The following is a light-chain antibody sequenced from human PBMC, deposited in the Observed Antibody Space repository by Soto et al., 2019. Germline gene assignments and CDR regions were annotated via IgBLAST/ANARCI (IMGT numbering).Light chain of an antibody. CDR2: TAS. V-gene: IGKV1-39*01. CDR3: QQTYSFPRT. Sequence: DIQMTQSPSSLSASVGDRVTITCRASQTISTYLHWYQQKPGKAPKLLIYTASTVQSGVPSRFSGSGSGTDFILTISSLQPEDFATYYCQQTYSFPRTFGQGTKVDIK. CDR1: QTISTY. J-gene: IGKJ1*01.